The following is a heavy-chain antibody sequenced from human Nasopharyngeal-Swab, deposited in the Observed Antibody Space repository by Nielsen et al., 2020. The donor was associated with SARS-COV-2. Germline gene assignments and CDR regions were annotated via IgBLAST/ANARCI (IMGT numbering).Heavy chain of an antibody. CDR1: GFPFRSYS. Sequence: GESLKLSCASSGFPFRSYSLNWVRQAPGKGLEWVSSISSSSSYIYYADSVKGRFTLSRDNAKNSLYLQRNSLRAEDTAVYFCASERSSRLGEGTFDYWGQGTLVTVSS. J-gene: IGHJ4*02. D-gene: IGHD3-16*01. CDR3: ASERSSRLGEGTFDY. V-gene: IGHV3-21*01. CDR2: ISSSSSYI.